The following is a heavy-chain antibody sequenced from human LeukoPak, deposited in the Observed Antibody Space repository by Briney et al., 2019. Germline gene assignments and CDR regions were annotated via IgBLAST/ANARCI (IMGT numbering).Heavy chain of an antibody. CDR3: ARGPYSGSYYSVNAFDI. J-gene: IGHJ3*02. CDR2: IYYSGST. D-gene: IGHD1-26*01. CDR1: GGSISRYY. Sequence: SETLSLTRTVSGGSISRYYWSWIPEPPGEGLECSGYIYYSGSTNYNPSLKSRVTISVDTSKNQFSLTLSSVTAADTAVYYCARGPYSGSYYSVNAFDIWGQGTMVTVSS. V-gene: IGHV4-59*13.